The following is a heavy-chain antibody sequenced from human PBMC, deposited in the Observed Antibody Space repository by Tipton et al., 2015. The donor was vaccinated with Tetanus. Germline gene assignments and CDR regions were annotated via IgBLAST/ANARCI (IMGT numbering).Heavy chain of an antibody. D-gene: IGHD1-20*01. Sequence: SLRLSCAASGFTFSSYAVSWVRQAPGKGLEWVSSISGSGDKTYYADSVKGRFTISRDNSNNSLSLQMNSLRIDDTAVYYCAFRTNWRFSRGFDCWGQGILVTVSS. CDR2: ISGSGDKT. V-gene: IGHV3-23*01. J-gene: IGHJ4*02. CDR3: AFRTNWRFSRGFDC. CDR1: GFTFSSYA.